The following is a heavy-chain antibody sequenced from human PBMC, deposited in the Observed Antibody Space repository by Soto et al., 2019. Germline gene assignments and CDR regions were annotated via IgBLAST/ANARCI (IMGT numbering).Heavy chain of an antibody. J-gene: IGHJ4*02. CDR3: AREKGGWSYLDY. Sequence: QVQLVQSGAEVKKPGASVKVSCKASGYTFTSYDINWVRQATGQGLEWMGWMNPNSGNTGYAQKFQGRVTRARTTATSKAYMELSSLRSEDTAVYYCAREKGGWSYLDYWGQGTLVTVSS. CDR1: GYTFTSYD. V-gene: IGHV1-8*01. CDR2: MNPNSGNT. D-gene: IGHD3-3*01.